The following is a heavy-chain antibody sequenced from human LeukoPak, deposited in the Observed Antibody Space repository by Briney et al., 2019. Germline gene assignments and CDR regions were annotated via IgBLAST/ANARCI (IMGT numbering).Heavy chain of an antibody. D-gene: IGHD1-1*01. J-gene: IGHJ4*02. Sequence: SETLSLTCGVSGGSISRVNWWSWVRQPPGKELEWIGEIHHSGSTNYNPSLKSRVTISVDKSRNQFSLKVSSVTAADTAVYYCARAASYNLDYWGQGTLVTVSS. CDR1: GGSISRVNW. CDR3: ARAASYNLDY. CDR2: IHHSGST. V-gene: IGHV4-4*02.